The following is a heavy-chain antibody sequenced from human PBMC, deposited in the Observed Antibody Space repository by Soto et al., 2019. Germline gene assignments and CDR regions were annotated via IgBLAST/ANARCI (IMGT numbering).Heavy chain of an antibody. CDR1: GDSVSSYY. CDR3: VRDCSGGGCYSDSGMDV. J-gene: IGHJ6*02. Sequence: TVSGDSVSSYYWSWIRQPAGRGLEWIGRIYISGSTDYNPSLKARVSMSVDRSKNQFSLKLTSVTAADTAVYYCVRDCSGGGCYSDSGMDVWGQGSTVTVSS. V-gene: IGHV4-4*07. D-gene: IGHD2-15*01. CDR2: IYISGST.